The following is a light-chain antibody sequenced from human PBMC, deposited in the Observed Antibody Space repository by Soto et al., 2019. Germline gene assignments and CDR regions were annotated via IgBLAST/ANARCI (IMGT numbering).Light chain of an antibody. CDR2: AAS. CDR1: QSVSSN. V-gene: IGKV3-15*01. CDR3: QQYNNWPALYT. Sequence: EIVMTQSPATLSVSPGERATLSCRASQSVSSNFAWYQQKPGQAPRLLIYAASTRATGIPARFSGSGSGTEFTLTISSLQSEDFAVYYCQQYNNWPALYTFGKGTKLEIK. J-gene: IGKJ2*01.